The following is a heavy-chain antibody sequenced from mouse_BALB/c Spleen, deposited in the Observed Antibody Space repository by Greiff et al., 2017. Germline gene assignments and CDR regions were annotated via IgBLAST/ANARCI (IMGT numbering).Heavy chain of an antibody. D-gene: IGHD3-3*01. CDR1: GDSITSGY. J-gene: IGHJ4*01. V-gene: IGHV3-8*02. Sequence: EVQLQQSGPSLVKPSQTLSLTCSVTGDSITSGYWNWIRKFPGNKLEYMGYISYSGSTYYNPSLKSRISITRDTSKNQYYLQLNSVTTEDTATYYCARYKGLGDYYAMDYWGQGTSVTVSS. CDR2: ISYSGST. CDR3: ARYKGLGDYYAMDY.